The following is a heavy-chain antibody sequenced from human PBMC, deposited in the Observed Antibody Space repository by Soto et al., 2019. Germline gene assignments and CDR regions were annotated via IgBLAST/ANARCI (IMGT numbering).Heavy chain of an antibody. CDR1: GFTFRDHG. J-gene: IGHJ4*02. CDR3: ARDRDWGLDD. V-gene: IGHV3-20*04. CDR2: INWNGEDV. Sequence: EVQLVESGGTVVRPGGSLRLSCATSGFTFRDHGMHWVRQAPGEGLEWVSHINWNGEDVGYTDSVRGRFTISRDDARNSVYMQMYSLSAEDTALYFFARDRDWGLDDWGQGTLVTVSS. D-gene: IGHD7-27*01.